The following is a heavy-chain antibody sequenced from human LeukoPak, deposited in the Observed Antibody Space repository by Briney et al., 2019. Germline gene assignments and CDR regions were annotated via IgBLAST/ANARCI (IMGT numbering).Heavy chain of an antibody. CDR1: GYTFTSYD. CDR3: ARVGYDSSGYYYVYDY. D-gene: IGHD3-22*01. Sequence: ASVTVSCTASGYTFTSYDINWVRQTTGQGLEWMGWMNPNSGNTGYAQKFQGRVTMTRNTSISAAYMELSSLRSEDTAVYYCARVGYDSSGYYYVYDYWGQGTLVTVSS. V-gene: IGHV1-8*01. CDR2: MNPNSGNT. J-gene: IGHJ4*02.